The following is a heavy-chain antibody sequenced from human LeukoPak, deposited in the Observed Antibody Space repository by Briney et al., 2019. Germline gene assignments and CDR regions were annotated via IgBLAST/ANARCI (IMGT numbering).Heavy chain of an antibody. CDR3: ARGFPLAY. CDR1: GYSINRGYY. J-gene: IGHJ4*02. CDR2: IYYSGST. Sequence: SETLSLTCTVSGYSINRGYYWGWIRQPPGKGLEWIGSIYYSGSTYYNPSLKSRVTISVDTSKNQFSLKLSSVTAADTAVYYCARGFPLAYWGQGTLVTVSS. V-gene: IGHV4-38-2*02. D-gene: IGHD2-21*01.